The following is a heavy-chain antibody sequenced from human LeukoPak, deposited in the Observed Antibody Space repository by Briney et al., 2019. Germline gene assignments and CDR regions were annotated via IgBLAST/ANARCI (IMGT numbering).Heavy chain of an antibody. Sequence: GGSLRLSCAASGFTSSTYAMSWVRQTPGKGLEWVAATSSSDAGTYHADSVKGRFTISRDHSKNTLYLQMNSLRAEDTAVYYCARGRGLPGPLDYWGQGTLVTVSS. J-gene: IGHJ4*02. CDR1: GFTSSTYA. V-gene: IGHV3-23*01. CDR3: ARGRGLPGPLDY. D-gene: IGHD3-10*01. CDR2: TSSSDAGT.